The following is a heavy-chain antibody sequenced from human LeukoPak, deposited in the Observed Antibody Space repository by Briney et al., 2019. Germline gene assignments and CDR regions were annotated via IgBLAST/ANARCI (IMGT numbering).Heavy chain of an antibody. J-gene: IGHJ4*02. CDR2: IIPIFGTA. CDR1: GGTFSSYA. Sequence: ASVKVSCKASGGTFSSYAISWVRQASGQGLEWMGRIIPIFGTANYAQKFQGRVTITTDESTSTAYMELSSLRSEDTAVYYCARDSQRGYSYGLDYWGQGTLVTVSS. V-gene: IGHV1-69*05. D-gene: IGHD5-18*01. CDR3: ARDSQRGYSYGLDY.